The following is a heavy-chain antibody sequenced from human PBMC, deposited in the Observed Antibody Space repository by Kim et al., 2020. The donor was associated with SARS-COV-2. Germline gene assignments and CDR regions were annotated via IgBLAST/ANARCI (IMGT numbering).Heavy chain of an antibody. CDR2: IYYSGST. V-gene: IGHV4-39*01. CDR3: ARTDVRYYDYVWGSYRSRRPEDFRGSRAYYFDY. CDR1: GGSISSSSYY. D-gene: IGHD3-16*02. J-gene: IGHJ4*02. Sequence: SETLSLTCTVSGGSISSSSYYWGWIRQPPGKGLEWIGSIYYSGSTYYNPSLKSRVTISVDTSKNQFSLKLSSVTAADTAVYYCARTDVRYYDYVWGSYRSRRPEDFRGSRAYYFDYWGQGTLVTVSS.